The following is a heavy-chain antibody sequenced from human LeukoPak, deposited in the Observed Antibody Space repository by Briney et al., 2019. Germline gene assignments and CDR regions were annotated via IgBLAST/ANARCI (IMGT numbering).Heavy chain of an antibody. CDR1: GLPIGVFA. Sequence: QPGGSLRLSCVVSGLPIGVFAMHWSPQAPGRGLEWVSLNSGDGVSSFFTDSVKGRFSISRDNSKNSLFLEMSSLRAEDTAMYYCARESGKFDYWGQGTLVAVSS. J-gene: IGHJ4*02. CDR2: NSGDGVSS. CDR3: ARESGKFDY. V-gene: IGHV3-43*02.